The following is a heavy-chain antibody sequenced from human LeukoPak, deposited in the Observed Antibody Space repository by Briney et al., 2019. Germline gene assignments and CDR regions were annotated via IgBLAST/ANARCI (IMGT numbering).Heavy chain of an antibody. J-gene: IGHJ4*02. D-gene: IGHD5-24*01. CDR3: ARGAEMATVSHFDY. CDR1: GYTFTGFY. Sequence: ASVRLSCKASGYTFTGFYIHWVRQAPGQGLEWMGRINSNSGGTVSARKFQGRVTMTRDTPISTAYMELSGLTSDDTAVYYCARGAEMATVSHFDYWGQGTLVTVSS. V-gene: IGHV1-2*06. CDR2: INSNSGGT.